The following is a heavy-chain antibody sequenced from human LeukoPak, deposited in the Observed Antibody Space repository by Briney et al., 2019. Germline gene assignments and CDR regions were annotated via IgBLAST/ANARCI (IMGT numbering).Heavy chain of an antibody. V-gene: IGHV3-21*01. CDR1: GFTFSSYS. Sequence: PGGSLRLSCAASGFTFSSYSMNWVRQAPGKGLEWVSSISSSSSYIYYADSVKGRFTISRDNAKNSLYLQMNTLRAEDTAVYYCARSYYDSSRFRDSDIWGQGTMVTVFS. CDR2: ISSSSSYI. D-gene: IGHD3-22*01. J-gene: IGHJ3*02. CDR3: ARSYYDSSRFRDSDI.